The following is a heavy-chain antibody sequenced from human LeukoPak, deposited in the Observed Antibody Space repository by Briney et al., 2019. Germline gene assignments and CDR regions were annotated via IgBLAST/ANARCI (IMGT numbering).Heavy chain of an antibody. Sequence: PSETLSLTCAAYGGSFSGYYWSWIRQPPRKGLEWIGEINHSGSTNYNPSLKSRVTISVDTSKNQFSLKLSSVTAADTAVYYCARAEDYYYYMDVWGKGTTVTVSS. CDR2: INHSGST. CDR3: ARAEDYYYYMDV. CDR1: GGSFSGYY. V-gene: IGHV4-34*01. J-gene: IGHJ6*03.